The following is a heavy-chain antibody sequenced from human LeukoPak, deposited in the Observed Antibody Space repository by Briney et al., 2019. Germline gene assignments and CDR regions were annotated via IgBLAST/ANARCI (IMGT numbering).Heavy chain of an antibody. J-gene: IGHJ4*02. D-gene: IGHD3-3*01. Sequence: RGSLRLSCAASGFTFSNNAMSWVRQAPGKGLEWVSAISGSGGSTYYADSVKGRFTISRDNSKNTLYLQMNSLRAEDTAVYYCAKDPPSITIFGVVTNYFDYWGQGTLVTVSS. CDR2: ISGSGGST. CDR1: GFTFSNNA. CDR3: AKDPPSITIFGVVTNYFDY. V-gene: IGHV3-23*01.